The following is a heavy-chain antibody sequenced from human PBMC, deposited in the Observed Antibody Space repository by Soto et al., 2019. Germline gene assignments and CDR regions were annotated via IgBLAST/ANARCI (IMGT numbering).Heavy chain of an antibody. CDR1: GYTFTSYG. J-gene: IGHJ1*01. CDR3: ARKAGVYSSSWYPAEYFQH. V-gene: IGHV1-18*01. Sequence: QVQLVQSGAEVKKPGASVKVSCKASGYTFTSYGISWVRQAPGQGLEWMGWISAYNGNTNYARKHQGRVTMTTDTSTSTAYMELRSLRSDDTAVYYCARKAGVYSSSWYPAEYFQHWGQGTLVTVSS. D-gene: IGHD6-13*01. CDR2: ISAYNGNT.